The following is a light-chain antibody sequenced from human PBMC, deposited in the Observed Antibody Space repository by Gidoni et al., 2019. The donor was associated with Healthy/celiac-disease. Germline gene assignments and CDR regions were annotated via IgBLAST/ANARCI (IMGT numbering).Light chain of an antibody. CDR3: AAWDDSLNGLWV. CDR1: SSNIGSNT. Sequence: QSVLTQPPSASGTPGQRATISCSGSSSNIGSNTVNWYQQLPGTAPKLLIYSNNQRPSGVPDRFSGSKSGTSASLAISGRQSEDEADYYCAAWDDSLNGLWVFGGGTKLTVL. CDR2: SNN. V-gene: IGLV1-44*01. J-gene: IGLJ3*02.